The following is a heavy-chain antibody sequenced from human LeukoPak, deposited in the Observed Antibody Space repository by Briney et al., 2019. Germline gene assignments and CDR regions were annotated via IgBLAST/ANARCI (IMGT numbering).Heavy chain of an antibody. Sequence: GSLRLSCAASGFTVSSNDMSWVRQAPGKGLEWVSIIHIGNSTYYADSVKGRFTISRDNSKNTLYLQMNSLRAEDTAVYYCTRHSVDTAMIFDFWGQGTLVTVSS. CDR2: IHIGNST. CDR3: TRHSVDTAMIFDF. CDR1: GFTVSSND. V-gene: IGHV3-66*04. D-gene: IGHD5-18*01. J-gene: IGHJ4*02.